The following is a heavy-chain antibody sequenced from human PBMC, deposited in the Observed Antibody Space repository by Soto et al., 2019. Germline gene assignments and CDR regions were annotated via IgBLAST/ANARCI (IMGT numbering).Heavy chain of an antibody. D-gene: IGHD2-21*02. J-gene: IGHJ4*02. CDR2: IYYSGST. Sequence: SETLSLNCTVSGGSISSGGYYWSWIRQHPGKGLEWIGYIYYSGSTYYNPSLKSRVTISVDTSKNQFSLKLSSVTAADTAVYYCASFSHSAVTAIDYWGQRTVVTVSS. V-gene: IGHV4-31*03. CDR3: ASFSHSAVTAIDY. CDR1: GGSISSGGYY.